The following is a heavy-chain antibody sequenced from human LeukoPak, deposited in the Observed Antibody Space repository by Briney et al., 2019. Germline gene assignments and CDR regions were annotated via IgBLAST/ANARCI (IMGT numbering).Heavy chain of an antibody. J-gene: IGHJ6*03. CDR1: GFTFDDYG. CDR3: ARVAYDFWSGYGYYYYMDV. V-gene: IGHV3-20*04. D-gene: IGHD3-3*01. CDR2: INWNGGST. Sequence: GGSLRLSCAASGFTFDDYGMSWVRQAPGKGLERVSGINWNGGSTGYADSVKGRFTIARDTAKNSLYLQMNSLRAEDTAVYYCARVAYDFWSGYGYYYYMDVWGKGTTVTVSS.